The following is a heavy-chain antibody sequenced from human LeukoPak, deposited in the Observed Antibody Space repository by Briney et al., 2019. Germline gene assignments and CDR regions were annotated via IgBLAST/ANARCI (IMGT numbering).Heavy chain of an antibody. CDR3: ARDRYYYDSSGYYYFDY. J-gene: IGHJ4*02. Sequence: SETLSLTCAVYGGSLSGFYWSWIRQSPGKGLEWIGRVHTSGSTNYNPSLKSRVTMSVDTSKNQFSLKLSSVTAADTAVYYCARDRYYYDSSGYYYFDYWGQGTLVTVSS. V-gene: IGHV4-4*07. CDR1: GGSLSGFY. CDR2: VHTSGST. D-gene: IGHD3-22*01.